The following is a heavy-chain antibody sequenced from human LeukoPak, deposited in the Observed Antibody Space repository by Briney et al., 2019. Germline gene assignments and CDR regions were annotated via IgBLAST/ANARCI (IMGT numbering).Heavy chain of an antibody. J-gene: IGHJ4*02. V-gene: IGHV3-23*01. Sequence: GGTLRLSCAASGFTFSSHGMNWVRQAPGKGLEWVSGISPNGVITYYADSVKGRFTISRDNSKGTVYLQMNSLRPEDTAVCYCAKDDAWLQYGNWGRGTLVTVSS. CDR1: GFTFSSHG. D-gene: IGHD5-24*01. CDR3: AKDDAWLQYGN. CDR2: ISPNGVIT.